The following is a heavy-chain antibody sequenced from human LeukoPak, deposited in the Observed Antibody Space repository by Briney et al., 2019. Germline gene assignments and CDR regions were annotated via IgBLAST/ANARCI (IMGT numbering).Heavy chain of an antibody. CDR1: GGSISSSSYY. Sequence: SETLSLTCTVSGGSISSSSYYWGWIRQPPGKGLEWIGSIYYSGSTYYNPSLKSRVTISVDTSKNQFSLKLSSVTAADTAVYYCARVRAMDIYYYYYMDVWGKGTTVTVSS. D-gene: IGHD5-18*01. CDR3: ARVRAMDIYYYYYMDV. J-gene: IGHJ6*03. V-gene: IGHV4-39*07. CDR2: IYYSGST.